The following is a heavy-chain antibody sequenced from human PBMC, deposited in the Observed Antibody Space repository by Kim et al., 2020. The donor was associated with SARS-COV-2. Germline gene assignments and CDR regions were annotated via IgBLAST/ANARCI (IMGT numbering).Heavy chain of an antibody. J-gene: IGHJ4*02. D-gene: IGHD5-18*01. CDR3: ARGKIGVDTAMDDY. V-gene: IGHV1-69*13. CDR2: IIPIFGTA. Sequence: SVKVSCKASGGTFSSDAISWVRQAPGQGLEWMGGIIPIFGTANYAQKFQGRVTITADESTSTAYMELSSLRSEDTAVYYCARGKIGVDTAMDDYWGQGTLVTVSS. CDR1: GGTFSSDA.